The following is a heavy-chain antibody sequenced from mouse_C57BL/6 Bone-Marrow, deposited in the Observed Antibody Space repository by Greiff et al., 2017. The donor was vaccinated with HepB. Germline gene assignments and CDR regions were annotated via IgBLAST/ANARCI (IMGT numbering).Heavy chain of an antibody. Sequence: VQLQQSGAELVRPGTSVKMSCKASGYTFTNYWIGWAKQRPGHGLEWIGDIYPGGGYTNYNEKFKGKATLTADKSSSTAYMQFSSLTSEDSAIYYCARRSFWRGYAMDYWGQGTSVTVSS. CDR1: GYTFTNYW. J-gene: IGHJ4*01. V-gene: IGHV1-63*01. CDR2: IYPGGGYT. CDR3: ARRSFWRGYAMDY.